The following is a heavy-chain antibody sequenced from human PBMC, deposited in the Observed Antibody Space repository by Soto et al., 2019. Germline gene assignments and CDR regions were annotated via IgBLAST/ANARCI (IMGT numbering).Heavy chain of an antibody. CDR3: ARDGCAY. D-gene: IGHD2-8*01. CDR1: GFTFSSYA. V-gene: IGHV3-30-3*01. J-gene: IGHJ4*02. Sequence: QVQLVESGGGVVQPGRSLRLSCAASGFTFSSYAMHWVRRAPGKGLEWMAVMSYDGSNKYYADSVKGRFTISRDNSKNTLYLKMNSLRPEDTALYYCARDGCAYWGQGTLVIVSS. CDR2: MSYDGSNK.